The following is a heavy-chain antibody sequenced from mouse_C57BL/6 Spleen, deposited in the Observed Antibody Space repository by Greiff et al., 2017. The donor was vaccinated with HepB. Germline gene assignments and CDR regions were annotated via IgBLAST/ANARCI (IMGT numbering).Heavy chain of an antibody. CDR1: GFTFSSYA. Sequence: EVQGVESGGGLVKPGGSLKLSCAASGFTFSSYAMSWVRQTPEKRLEWVATISDGGSYTYYPDNVKGRFTISRDNAKNNLYLQMSHLKSEDTAMYYCARELPSWFAYWGQGTLVTVSA. D-gene: IGHD1-1*01. CDR3: ARELPSWFAY. J-gene: IGHJ3*01. CDR2: ISDGGSYT. V-gene: IGHV5-4*01.